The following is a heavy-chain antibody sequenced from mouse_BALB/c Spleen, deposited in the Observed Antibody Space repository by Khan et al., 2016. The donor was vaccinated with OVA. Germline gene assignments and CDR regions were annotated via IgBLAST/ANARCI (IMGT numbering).Heavy chain of an antibody. V-gene: IGHV2-6-4*01. D-gene: IGHD2-14*01. CDR3: ARAYYRYDGYYDRDY. CDR2: IWGGGGT. Sequence: QVQLQQSGPGLVAPSQSLSITCTVSGFSLSRYNIHWVRQPPGKGLEWLGMIWGGGGTDYNSTLKSRLSISKDNSKSQVFLIMNSLQTDDSAMYYSARAYYRYDGYYDRDYWGQGTSVTVSS. CDR1: GFSLSRYN. J-gene: IGHJ4*01.